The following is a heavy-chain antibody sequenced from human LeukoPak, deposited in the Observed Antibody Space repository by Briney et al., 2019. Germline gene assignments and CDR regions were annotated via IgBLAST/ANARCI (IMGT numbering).Heavy chain of an antibody. CDR2: ISYDGSNK. CDR3: AKDSGSSPEYYFDY. CDR1: GFTFSSYG. D-gene: IGHD1-26*01. J-gene: IGHJ4*02. V-gene: IGHV3-30*18. Sequence: GGSLRLSCAASGFTFSSYGMHWVRQAPGKGLEWVAVISYDGSNKCYADSVKGRFTISRDNSKNTLYLQMNSLRAEDTAVYYCAKDSGSSPEYYFDYWGQGTLVTVSS.